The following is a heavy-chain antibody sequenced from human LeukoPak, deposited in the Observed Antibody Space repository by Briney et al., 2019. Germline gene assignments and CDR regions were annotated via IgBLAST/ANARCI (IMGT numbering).Heavy chain of an antibody. CDR1: GGSISSGDYY. D-gene: IGHD5-12*01. Sequence: SETLSLTCTVSGGSISSGDYYWSWIRQPPGKGLEWIGYIYYSGSTYYNPSLKSRVTISVDTSKNQFSLKLSSVTAADTAVYYCARDGYSGYDFYCWGQGTLVTVSS. V-gene: IGHV4-30-4*01. CDR2: IYYSGST. J-gene: IGHJ4*02. CDR3: ARDGYSGYDFYC.